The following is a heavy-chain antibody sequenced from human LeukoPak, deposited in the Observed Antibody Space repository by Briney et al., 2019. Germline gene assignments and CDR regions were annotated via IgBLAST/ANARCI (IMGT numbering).Heavy chain of an antibody. CDR3: ARWGFGESDAFDI. J-gene: IGHJ3*02. CDR2: IDPSDSYT. V-gene: IGHV5-10-1*01. D-gene: IGHD3-10*01. CDR1: GYSFTSYW. Sequence: RGASLKISCKGSGYSFTSYWISWVRQMPGKGLEWMGRIDPSDSYTNYSPSFQGHVTISADKSISTAYLQWSSLKASDTAMYYCARWGFGESDAFDIWGQGTMVTVSS.